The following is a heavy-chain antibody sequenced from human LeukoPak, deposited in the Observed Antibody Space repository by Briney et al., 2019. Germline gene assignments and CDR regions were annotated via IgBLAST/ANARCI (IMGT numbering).Heavy chain of an antibody. CDR3: ASLIPSLRYLDY. V-gene: IGHV4-31*02. CDR1: GGSIRSGGYY. Sequence: SQTLSLTCTVSGGSIRSGGYYWSWIRQHPGKGLEWIGYIYYSGTTSYNPSLKRRVTISVDTSKKQFSLKLTSVTAADTAVYYCASLIPSLRYLDYWGQGTLVTVSS. J-gene: IGHJ4*02. D-gene: IGHD4-17*01. CDR2: IYYSGTT.